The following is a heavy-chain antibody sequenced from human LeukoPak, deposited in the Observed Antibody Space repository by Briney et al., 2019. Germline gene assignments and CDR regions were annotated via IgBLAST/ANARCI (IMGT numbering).Heavy chain of an antibody. D-gene: IGHD3-16*02. CDR3: ARESYDYVWGSYRYFDY. CDR2: ISDSGGNT. Sequence: GGSLRLSCAASGFTFSNYAMSWVRQAPGKGLEWVSGISDSGGNTYTADSLRGRFTISRDNSKNTLYLQMNSLRAEDTAVYYCARESYDYVWGSYRYFDYWGQGTLVTVSS. V-gene: IGHV3-23*01. J-gene: IGHJ4*02. CDR1: GFTFSNYA.